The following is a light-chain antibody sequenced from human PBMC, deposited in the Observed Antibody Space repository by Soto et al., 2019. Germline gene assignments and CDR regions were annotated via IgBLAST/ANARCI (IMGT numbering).Light chain of an antibody. V-gene: IGLV2-14*03. J-gene: IGLJ2*01. Sequence: QSALTQPASVSGSPGQSITISCTGNSSDIGAYNFVSWYQQHPGKAPKLMLYDVNIRPSGVSNRFSGSKSGNTASLTISGLQAEDEADYYCTSWTTSTTMRFGGGTKVTVL. CDR1: SSDIGAYNF. CDR2: DVN. CDR3: TSWTTSTTMR.